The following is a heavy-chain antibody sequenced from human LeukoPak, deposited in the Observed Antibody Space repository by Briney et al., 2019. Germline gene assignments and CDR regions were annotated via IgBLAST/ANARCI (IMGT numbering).Heavy chain of an antibody. CDR3: ARTYEVGAKDY. CDR1: GSRFTSYW. CDR2: IYPGDSDT. V-gene: IGHV5-51*01. D-gene: IGHD1-26*01. Sequence: GASLKISFKGSGSRFTSYWIGWVRQMPGKGLEWMGIIYPGDSDTRYSPSFQGQVTISADKSISTAYLPWSSLKASDTAMYYCARTYEVGAKDYWGQGTLVTVSS. J-gene: IGHJ4*02.